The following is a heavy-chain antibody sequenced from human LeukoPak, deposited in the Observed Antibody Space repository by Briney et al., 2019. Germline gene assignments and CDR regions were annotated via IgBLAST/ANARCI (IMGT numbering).Heavy chain of an antibody. D-gene: IGHD2-15*01. CDR2: IYRDGST. CDR1: GGSISGSSYY. J-gene: IGHJ4*02. CDR3: TRRAYCSGGTCYSDY. Sequence: SETLSLTCTVSGGSISGSSYYWGWIRQPPGKGLEWIGSIYRDGSTYYNPSLKRRVTISVDTPKNQFSLKLSSVTAADTAVYYCTRRAYCSGGTCYSDYWGQGTLVTVSS. V-gene: IGHV4-39*01.